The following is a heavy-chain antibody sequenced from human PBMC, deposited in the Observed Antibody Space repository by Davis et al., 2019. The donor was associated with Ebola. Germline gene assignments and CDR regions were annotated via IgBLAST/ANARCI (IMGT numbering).Heavy chain of an antibody. Sequence: SETLSLTCAVSGGSISSSNWWSCVRQPPGKGLEWIGEIYHSGSTNYNPSLKSRVTISVDKSKNQFSLKLSSVTAADTAVYYCARVNIVVVIAQGWFDPWGQGTLVTVSS. CDR1: GGSISSSNW. J-gene: IGHJ5*02. D-gene: IGHD2-21*01. V-gene: IGHV4-4*02. CDR2: IYHSGST. CDR3: ARVNIVVVIAQGWFDP.